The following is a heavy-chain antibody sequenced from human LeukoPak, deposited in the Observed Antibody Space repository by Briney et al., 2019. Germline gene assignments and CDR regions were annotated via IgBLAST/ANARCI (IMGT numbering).Heavy chain of an antibody. Sequence: KASETLSLTCTVSGGSISSSSYYWGWIRQPPGKGLEWIGSIYYSGSTYYNPSLKSRVTISVDTSKNQFSLKLSSVTAADTAVYYCASLLPIGYCSSTSCYPIDYWGQGTLVTVSS. CDR2: IYYSGST. D-gene: IGHD2-2*01. V-gene: IGHV4-39*01. J-gene: IGHJ4*02. CDR3: ASLLPIGYCSSTSCYPIDY. CDR1: GGSISSSSYY.